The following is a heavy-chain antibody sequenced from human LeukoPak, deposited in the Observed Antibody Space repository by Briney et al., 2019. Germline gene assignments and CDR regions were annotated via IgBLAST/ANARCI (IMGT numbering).Heavy chain of an antibody. CDR3: ARGPGYSSGWYVLSVDY. CDR2: ISYDGSIK. Sequence: SLXLSXXASGFTFXSYAMHWVRQAPGKGLEWVAGISYDGSIKYYADSVKGRFTTSRDNSKNMLYLQMNSLSAEDTAVYYCARGPGYSSGWYVLSVDYWGQGTLVTVSS. V-gene: IGHV3-30-3*01. CDR1: GFTFXSYA. D-gene: IGHD6-19*01. J-gene: IGHJ4*02.